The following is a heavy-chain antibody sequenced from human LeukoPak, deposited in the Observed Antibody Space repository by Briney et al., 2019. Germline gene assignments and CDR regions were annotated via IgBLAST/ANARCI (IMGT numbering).Heavy chain of an antibody. Sequence: ASVKVSCKASGYTFTSYYMHWVRQAPGQGLEWMGIINPSGGSTSYAQKFQGRVTMTRDTSTSTVYMELSGLRSEDTAVYYCARVSDRLYYYDSSGGLDYWGQGTLVTVSS. CDR1: GYTFTSYY. CDR2: INPSGGST. V-gene: IGHV1-46*01. CDR3: ARVSDRLYYYDSSGGLDY. D-gene: IGHD3-22*01. J-gene: IGHJ4*02.